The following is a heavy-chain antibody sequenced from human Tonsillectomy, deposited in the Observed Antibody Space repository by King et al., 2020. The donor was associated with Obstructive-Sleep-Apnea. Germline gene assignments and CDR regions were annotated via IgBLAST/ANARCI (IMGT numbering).Heavy chain of an antibody. CDR2: IYHSGNT. V-gene: IGHV4-30-4*01. CDR1: SGSISDDDYF. Sequence: PLQESGPGLVKPSQTLSLTCTVSSGSISDDDYFWRWVRPPPGKGLEWIGYIYHSGNTYYNPSLNNRLTISVDTSKNQFSLNLSSVTVADTAVYYCARLGGEGSSSTDAFDIWGQGTMVTVFS. D-gene: IGHD3-16*01. CDR3: ARLGGEGSSSTDAFDI. J-gene: IGHJ3*02.